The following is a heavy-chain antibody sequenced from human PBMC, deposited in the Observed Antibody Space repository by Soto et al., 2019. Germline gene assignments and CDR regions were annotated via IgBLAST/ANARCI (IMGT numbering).Heavy chain of an antibody. Sequence: GESLKISCKGSGYSFTSYGISWVRQAPGQGLEWMGWISAYNGNTNYAQKLQGRVTMTTDTSTSTAYMELRSLRSDDTAVYYCARYRDTAMGPYYYYGMDVWGQGTTVTVSS. CDR2: ISAYNGNT. D-gene: IGHD5-18*01. CDR3: ARYRDTAMGPYYYYGMDV. CDR1: GYSFTSYG. J-gene: IGHJ6*02. V-gene: IGHV1-18*04.